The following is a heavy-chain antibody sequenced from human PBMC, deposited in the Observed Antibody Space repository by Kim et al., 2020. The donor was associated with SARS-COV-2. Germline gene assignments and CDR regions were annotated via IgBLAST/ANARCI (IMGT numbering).Heavy chain of an antibody. Sequence: SETLSLTCAVYGGSFSGYYWSWIRQPPGKGLEWIGEINHSGSTNYNPSLKSRVTISVDTSKNQFSLKLSSVTAADTAVYYCARRAPDYYDILTGFRVGGMDVWGQGTTVTVSS. CDR2: INHSGST. CDR3: ARRAPDYYDILTGFRVGGMDV. CDR1: GGSFSGYY. D-gene: IGHD3-9*01. V-gene: IGHV4-34*01. J-gene: IGHJ6*02.